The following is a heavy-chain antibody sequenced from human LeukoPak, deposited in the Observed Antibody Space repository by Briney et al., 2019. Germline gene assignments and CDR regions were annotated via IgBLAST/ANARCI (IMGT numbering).Heavy chain of an antibody. CDR3: ARDEGRGYNQWDY. D-gene: IGHD5-24*01. V-gene: IGHV1-69*13. CDR2: IIPIFGTA. Sequence: ASVKVSFKASGGTFSSYAISWVRQAPGQGLEWMGGIIPIFGTANYAQKFQGRVTVTADESTSTAYMELSSLRSEDTAVYYCARDEGRGYNQWDYWGQGTLVTVSS. J-gene: IGHJ4*02. CDR1: GGTFSSYA.